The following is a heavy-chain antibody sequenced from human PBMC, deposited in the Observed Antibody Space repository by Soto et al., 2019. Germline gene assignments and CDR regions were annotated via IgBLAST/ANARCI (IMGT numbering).Heavy chain of an antibody. CDR1: GATFTTNS. D-gene: IGHD2-8*01. V-gene: IGHV1-69*06. CDR2: IIPVVGTT. CDR3: ARGLLYATTYFDY. Sequence: QVQLVQSGAEVKKPGSSVKVSCKASGATFTTNSLNWVRQAPGQGLERMGGIIPVVGTTKYAQKYQDRVTITGDKSTNTAYMELSSLRSDDTAVYYCARGLLYATTYFDYWGQGTPVTVSS. J-gene: IGHJ4*02.